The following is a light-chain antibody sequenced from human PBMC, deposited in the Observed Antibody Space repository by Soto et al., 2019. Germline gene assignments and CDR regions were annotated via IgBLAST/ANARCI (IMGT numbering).Light chain of an antibody. J-gene: IGKJ3*01. CDR3: QKRNT. CDR1: QSVSSY. V-gene: IGKV3-11*01. CDR2: DAS. Sequence: TVLTQSPATLSSSPGERATLSCRTSQSVSSYLAWYQQKPGQAPRLLIYDASNRATGIPARFSGSGSGTDFTLTISSLEPEDFAVYYCQKRNTFGPGTKVDIK.